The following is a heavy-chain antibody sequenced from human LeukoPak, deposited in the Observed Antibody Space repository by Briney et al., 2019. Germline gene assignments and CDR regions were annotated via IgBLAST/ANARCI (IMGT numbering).Heavy chain of an antibody. CDR1: GGSISSSSYY. D-gene: IGHD3-3*01. Sequence: NPSETLSLTCTVSGGSISSSSYYWGWIRQPPGKGLEWIGSIYYSGSTYYNPSLKSRVTISVDTSKNQFSLKLSSVTAADTAVYYCARGDFWSGYQFDYWGQGTLVTVSS. J-gene: IGHJ4*02. CDR2: IYYSGST. V-gene: IGHV4-39*01. CDR3: ARGDFWSGYQFDY.